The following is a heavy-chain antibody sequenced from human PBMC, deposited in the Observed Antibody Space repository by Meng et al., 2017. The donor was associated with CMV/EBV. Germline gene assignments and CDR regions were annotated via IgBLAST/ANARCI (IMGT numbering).Heavy chain of an antibody. D-gene: IGHD1/OR15-1a*01. CDR2: ISWNSGSI. J-gene: IGHJ3*02. CDR3: AKEAPYNWNTFDI. V-gene: IGHV3-9*01. Sequence: SLKISCAASGFTFDDYAMHWVRQAPGKGLEWVSGISWNSGSIGYADSVKGRFTISRDNAKNSLYLQMNSLRAEDTAMYYCAKEAPYNWNTFDIWGQGTMVTVSS. CDR1: GFTFDDYA.